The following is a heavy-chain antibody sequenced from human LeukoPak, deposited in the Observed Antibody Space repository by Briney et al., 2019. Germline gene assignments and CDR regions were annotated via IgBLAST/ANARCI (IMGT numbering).Heavy chain of an antibody. CDR3: AKPTRITIFGVAEYYFDY. J-gene: IGHJ4*02. CDR2: IRYDGSNK. CDR1: GFTFSSYG. Sequence: GGSVRLPCAASGFTFSSYGMHWVRQAPGKGLEWVAFIRYDGSNKYYADSVEGRFTISRDNSKNTLYLQMNSLRAEDTAVYYCAKPTRITIFGVAEYYFDYWGQGTLVTVSS. D-gene: IGHD3-3*01. V-gene: IGHV3-30*02.